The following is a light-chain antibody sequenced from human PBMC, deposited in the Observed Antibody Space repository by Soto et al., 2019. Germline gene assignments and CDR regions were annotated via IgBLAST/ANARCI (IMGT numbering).Light chain of an antibody. J-gene: IGLJ2*01. CDR3: ASYAGSINLI. V-gene: IGLV2-8*01. CDR1: SSDIGAYNF. Sequence: QSALTQPPSASGSPGQSVTISCTGTSSDIGAYNFVSWYQHHPGQAPKLMVYDVIKRPSGVPDRFIGSKSGNTASLTVSGLQAEDEADYYCASYAGSINLIFGGGTKVTVL. CDR2: DVI.